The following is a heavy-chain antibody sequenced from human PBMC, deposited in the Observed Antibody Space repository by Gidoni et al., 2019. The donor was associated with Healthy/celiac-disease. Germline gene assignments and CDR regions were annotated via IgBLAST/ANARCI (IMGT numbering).Heavy chain of an antibody. J-gene: IGHJ4*02. CDR2: INPNSGGT. V-gene: IGHV1-2*02. Sequence: QVQLVQSGAEVKKPGASVKVSCKASGYTFTGYYMHWVRQAPGQGLEWMGWINPNSGGTNDAQKFQGRVTMTRDTSISTAYMELSRLRSDDTAVYYCARDGVWVGATLVDYWGQGTLVTVSS. D-gene: IGHD1-26*01. CDR3: ARDGVWVGATLVDY. CDR1: GYTFTGYY.